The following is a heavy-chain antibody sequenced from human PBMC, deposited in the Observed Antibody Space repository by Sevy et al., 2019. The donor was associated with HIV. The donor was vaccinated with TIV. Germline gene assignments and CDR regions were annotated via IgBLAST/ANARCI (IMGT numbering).Heavy chain of an antibody. CDR3: TRAVSLGFPYFEY. Sequence: GGSLRLSCVASGFTFSDYGMHWVRQAPGKGLEWVAVIWYDGTNKKYADSVKGRFTISKDNSKNTLYLQMSSLRAEDTAVYYCTRAVSLGFPYFEYWGQGALVTVSS. V-gene: IGHV3-33*01. CDR1: GFTFSDYG. CDR2: IWYDGTNK. J-gene: IGHJ4*02. D-gene: IGHD7-27*01.